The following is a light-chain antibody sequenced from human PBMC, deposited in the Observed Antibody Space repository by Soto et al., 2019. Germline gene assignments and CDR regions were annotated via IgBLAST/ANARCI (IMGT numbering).Light chain of an antibody. V-gene: IGKV4-1*01. CDR3: QQYYSTPLT. CDR1: QSVLYSPNNKNF. CDR2: WSS. Sequence: DIVMTQSPDSLTVSLGERATINCKSSQSVLYSPNNKNFLAWYQQKPGQPPKLLIYWSSTRESGVPDRFSGSGSGTDFTLTISSLQAEDVAVYYCQQYYSTPLTFGGGTKVEIK. J-gene: IGKJ4*01.